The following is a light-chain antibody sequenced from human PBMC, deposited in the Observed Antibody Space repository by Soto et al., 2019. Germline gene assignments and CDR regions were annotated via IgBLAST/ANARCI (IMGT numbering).Light chain of an antibody. J-gene: IGKJ3*01. CDR2: WAS. Sequence: DIVMTQSSDSLAVSLGERATINCKSSQSVLYSSNNKNYLAWYQQKPGQPPKLLIYWASTRESGVPDRFSGSGSGTDFTLTISSLQAEDVAVYYCQQYYSTPPFTFGPGTKVDIK. CDR1: QSVLYSSNNKNY. V-gene: IGKV4-1*01. CDR3: QQYYSTPPFT.